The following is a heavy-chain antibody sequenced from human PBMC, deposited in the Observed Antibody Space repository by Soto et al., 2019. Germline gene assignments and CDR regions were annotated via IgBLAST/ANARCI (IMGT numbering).Heavy chain of an antibody. V-gene: IGHV5-51*01. Sequence: GESLKISCKGSGYSFTSYCIGWVLQMPWKGLEWMGIIYPGDSDTRYSPSFQGQVTISADKSISTAYLQWSSLKASDTAMYYCARTVVVTATIGNWFDPWGQGTLVTVSS. D-gene: IGHD2-21*02. CDR3: ARTVVVTATIGNWFDP. CDR2: IYPGDSDT. CDR1: GYSFTSYC. J-gene: IGHJ5*02.